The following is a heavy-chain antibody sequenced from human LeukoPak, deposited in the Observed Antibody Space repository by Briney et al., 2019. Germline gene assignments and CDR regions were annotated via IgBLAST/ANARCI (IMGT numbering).Heavy chain of an antibody. D-gene: IGHD2-21*02. CDR3: TRVEGDLIDY. CDR1: GFTFGDYA. J-gene: IGHJ4*02. Sequence: PGGSLRLSCTASGFTFGDYAMSWVRQAPGKGLEWVGFIRSKTYGGTTEYAASVKGRFTISRDDSKSIAYLQMNSLKTEDTAVYYCTRVEGDLIDYWRQGTLVTVSS. V-gene: IGHV3-49*04. CDR2: IRSKTYGGTT.